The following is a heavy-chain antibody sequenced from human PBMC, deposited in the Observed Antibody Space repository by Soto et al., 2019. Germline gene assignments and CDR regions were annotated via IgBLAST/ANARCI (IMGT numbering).Heavy chain of an antibody. CDR3: GRVSVDIVATNAHYYYGMDV. D-gene: IGHD5-12*01. J-gene: IGHJ6*02. CDR2: ISPYNGYT. Sequence: QVQLVQSGAEVKKPGASMKVSCKTSGYTFTNYGITWVRQAPGQGLEWMGWISPYNGYTNFAQRLQGRVTMTTDTSTGTAYMELGSLRSDDTAVYYCGRVSVDIVATNAHYYYGMDVWGQGTTVTVSS. CDR1: GYTFTNYG. V-gene: IGHV1-18*01.